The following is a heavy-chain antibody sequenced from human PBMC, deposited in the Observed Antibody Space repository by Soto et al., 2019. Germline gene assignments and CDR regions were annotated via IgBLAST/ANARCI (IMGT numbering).Heavy chain of an antibody. CDR1: GFIISSHA. CDR3: ARSHYGSGSYYNPGDF. J-gene: IGHJ3*01. D-gene: IGHD3-10*01. Sequence: GGSLRLSCAVSGFIISSHAMHWVRQAPGKGLEWVAVISYDGNNKFYADSVKGRFTISRDNSKNTLYLQVNSLRDEDTAIYYCARSHYGSGSYYNPGDFWGQGSVVTVSS. V-gene: IGHV3-30*03. CDR2: ISYDGNNK.